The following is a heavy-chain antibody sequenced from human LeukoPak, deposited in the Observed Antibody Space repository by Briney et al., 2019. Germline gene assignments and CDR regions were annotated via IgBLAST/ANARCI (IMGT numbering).Heavy chain of an antibody. CDR1: GGTFSSYA. V-gene: IGHV1-69*05. CDR3: ARHPNYSSSWPNYFDY. J-gene: IGHJ4*02. Sequence: SVKVSCKASGGTFSSYAISWVRQAPGQGLEWMGGIIPIFGTANCAQKFQGRVTITTDESTSTAYMELSSLRSEDTAVYYCARHPNYSSSWPNYFDYWGQGTLVTVSS. CDR2: IIPIFGTA. D-gene: IGHD6-13*01.